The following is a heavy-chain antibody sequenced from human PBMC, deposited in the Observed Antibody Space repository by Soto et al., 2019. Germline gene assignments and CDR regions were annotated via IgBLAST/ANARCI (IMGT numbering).Heavy chain of an antibody. CDR3: VTVDYTKAVIAFDY. Sequence: GGSLRLSCAASGFTFSSYGMHGVRQAPGKGLEWVAVISYDGSNKYYADSVKGRFTISRDNSKNTLDLQMNSLRAEDTAVYYCVTVDYTKAVIAFDYWGQRDLVTLPS. D-gene: IGHD4-4*01. CDR1: GFTFSSYG. V-gene: IGHV3-30*03. CDR2: ISYDGSNK. J-gene: IGHJ4*02.